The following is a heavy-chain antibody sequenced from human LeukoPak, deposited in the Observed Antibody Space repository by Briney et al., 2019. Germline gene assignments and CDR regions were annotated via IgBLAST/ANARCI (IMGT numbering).Heavy chain of an antibody. CDR2: IYTSGST. CDR1: GGSISSYY. CDR3: ARGAPELEPYYYYGMDV. J-gene: IGHJ6*02. V-gene: IGHV4-4*07. D-gene: IGHD1-1*01. Sequence: PSETLSLTCTVSGGSISSYYWSWIRQPAGKGLEWIGRIYTSGSTNYNPSLKSRVTMSVDTSKNQFSLKLSSVTAADTAVYYCARGAPELEPYYYYGMDVWGQGTTVTVSS.